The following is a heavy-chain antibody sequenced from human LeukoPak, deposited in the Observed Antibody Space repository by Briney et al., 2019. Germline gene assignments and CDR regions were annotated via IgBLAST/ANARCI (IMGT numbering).Heavy chain of an antibody. D-gene: IGHD7-27*01. V-gene: IGHV1-8*01. CDR2: MKSNNGHT. CDR1: GYTFTSFD. Sequence: ASVRVSCKASGYTFTSFDFNWVRQATGQGLEWMGWMKSNNGHTGYAQKFQGRVTMTRDTSISTAYMELSSLTFEDTAVYYCARGPPNWGMVGYWGQGTLVTVSS. CDR3: ARGPPNWGMVGY. J-gene: IGHJ4*02.